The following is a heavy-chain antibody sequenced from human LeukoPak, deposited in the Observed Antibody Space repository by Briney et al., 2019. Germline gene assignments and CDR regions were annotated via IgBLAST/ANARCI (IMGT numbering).Heavy chain of an antibody. D-gene: IGHD1-26*01. CDR2: ISSSSSYI. CDR1: GFTFSSYS. J-gene: IGHJ5*02. V-gene: IGHV3-21*01. CDR3: ARDNQYSGSWQGGSWFDP. Sequence: NPGGSLRLSCAASGFTFSSYSMNWVRQAPGKGLEWVSSISSSSSYIYYADSVKGRFTISRDNAKNSLYLQMNSLRAEDTAVYYCARDNQYSGSWQGGSWFDPWGQGTLVTVSS.